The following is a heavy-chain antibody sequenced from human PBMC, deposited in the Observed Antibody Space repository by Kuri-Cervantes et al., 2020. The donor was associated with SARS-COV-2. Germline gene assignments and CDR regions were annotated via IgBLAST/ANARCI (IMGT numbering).Heavy chain of an antibody. V-gene: IGHV3-23*01. Sequence: GSLRLSCAASGFTFSSYAMSWVRQAPGKGLEWVSAISGSGGSTYYADSVKGRFTISRDNSKNTLYLQMNSLRAEDTAVYYCAKHYCSSTSCSYYFDYWGQGTLVTVSS. CDR2: ISGSGGST. J-gene: IGHJ4*02. CDR1: GFTFSSYA. D-gene: IGHD2-2*01. CDR3: AKHYCSSTSCSYYFDY.